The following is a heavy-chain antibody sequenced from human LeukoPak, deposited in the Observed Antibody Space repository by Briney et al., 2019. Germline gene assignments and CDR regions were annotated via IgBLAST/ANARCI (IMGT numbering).Heavy chain of an antibody. V-gene: IGHV3-30-3*01. Sequence: GGSLRLSCAASGFTFSSYTMHWVRQAPGKGLEWVAVISYDGSNKYYADSVKGRFTISRDNSKNTLYLQMNSLRAEDTAVYYCARAGIAAYWGQGTLVTVSS. CDR2: ISYDGSNK. CDR1: GFTFSSYT. D-gene: IGHD6-13*01. J-gene: IGHJ4*02. CDR3: ARAGIAAY.